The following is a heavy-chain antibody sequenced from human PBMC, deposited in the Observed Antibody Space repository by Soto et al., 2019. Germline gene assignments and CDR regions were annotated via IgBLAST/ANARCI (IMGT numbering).Heavy chain of an antibody. V-gene: IGHV3-30-3*01. CDR2: ISYDGSNK. CDR3: ARGGIVVYPCYYYGMDV. CDR1: GFTFSSYA. Sequence: QVQLVESGGGVVQPGRSLRLSCAASGFTFSSYAMHWVRQAPGKGLEWVAVISYDGSNKYYADSVKGRFTISRDNSKNKLYLQMNSLRAEDTAVYYCARGGIVVYPCYYYGMDVWGQGTTVTVSS. D-gene: IGHD3-22*01. J-gene: IGHJ6*02.